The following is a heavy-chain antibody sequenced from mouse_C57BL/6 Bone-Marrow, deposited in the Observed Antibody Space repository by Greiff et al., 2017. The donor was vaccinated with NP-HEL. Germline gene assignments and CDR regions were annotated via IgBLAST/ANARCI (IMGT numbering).Heavy chain of an antibody. D-gene: IGHD1-1*01. V-gene: IGHV1-55*01. CDR3: ARYYNYGSRDDY. Sequence: QVQLQQPGAELVKPGASVKMSCKASGYTFTSYWITWVKQRPGQGLEWIGDIYPGSGSTNYNEKFKSKATLTVDTSSSTAYMQLSSLTSEDSAVYYCARYYNYGSRDDYWGQGTTLTVSS. CDR2: IYPGSGST. J-gene: IGHJ2*01. CDR1: GYTFTSYW.